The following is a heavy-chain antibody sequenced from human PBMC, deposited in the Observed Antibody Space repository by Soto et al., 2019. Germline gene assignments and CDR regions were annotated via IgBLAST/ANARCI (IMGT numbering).Heavy chain of an antibody. CDR3: ARGRSFYSSGGSCYYYYYYYYYMDV. D-gene: IGHD2-15*01. CDR2: IYYRGST. Sequence: SETLSLTCTVSGASISSGFYYWTWIRQFPGMGLEWIGYIYYRGSTYYDPSLKSRLTMSIDTSKNQFSLKLSSVTAADTAVYYCARGRSFYSSGGSCYYYYYYYYYMDVWGKGTTVTVSS. CDR1: GASISSGFYY. J-gene: IGHJ6*03. V-gene: IGHV4-31*03.